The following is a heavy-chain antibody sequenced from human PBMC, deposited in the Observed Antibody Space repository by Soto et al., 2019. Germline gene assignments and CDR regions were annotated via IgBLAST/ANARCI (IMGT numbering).Heavy chain of an antibody. Sequence: QVQLVQSGAEVKKPGASVKVSCRASGYTFTSYDMSWVRQATGQGLEWMGWMNPKSGNRGYAQRFKGRVTMTRNTSISTAYMELSRLESDDTAVYYCATGTRTHDYWGQGTLVTVSS. V-gene: IGHV1-8*01. CDR3: ATGTRTHDY. J-gene: IGHJ4*02. CDR1: GYTFTSYD. D-gene: IGHD1-1*01. CDR2: MNPKSGNR.